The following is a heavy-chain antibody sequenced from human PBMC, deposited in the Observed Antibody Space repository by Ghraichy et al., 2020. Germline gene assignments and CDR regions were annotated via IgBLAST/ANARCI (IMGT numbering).Heavy chain of an antibody. D-gene: IGHD6-19*01. Sequence: GVLNISCAASGFTFSSYAMSWVRQAPGKGLEWVSAISGSGGSTYYADSVKGRFTISRDNSKNTLYLQMNSLRAEDTAVYYCAKDRRESSGSDYWGQGTLVTVSS. CDR1: GFTFSSYA. J-gene: IGHJ4*02. V-gene: IGHV3-23*01. CDR2: ISGSGGST. CDR3: AKDRRESSGSDY.